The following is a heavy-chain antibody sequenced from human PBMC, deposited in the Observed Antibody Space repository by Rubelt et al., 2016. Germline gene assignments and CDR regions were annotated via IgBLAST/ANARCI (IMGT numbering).Heavy chain of an antibody. J-gene: IGHJ4*02. CDR3: ARGSYYFDY. CDR2: INSDGSST. D-gene: IGHD2-21*01. V-gene: IGHV3-74*01. Sequence: QVPGKGLVWVSRINSDGSSTSYVDSVKGRFTISRDNAKNTLYLQMNSLRDEDKAVYYCARGSYYFDYWGQGTLVTVSS.